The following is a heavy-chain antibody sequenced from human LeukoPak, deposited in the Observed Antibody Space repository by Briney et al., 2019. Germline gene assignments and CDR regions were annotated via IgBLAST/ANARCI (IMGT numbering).Heavy chain of an antibody. D-gene: IGHD3-10*02. V-gene: IGHV3-48*03. CDR2: ISSSGSTI. J-gene: IGHJ6*04. CDR1: GFTFSIFE. Sequence: GGSLRLSCAASGFTFSIFEMNWVREAPGKGLEWVSYISSSGSTIYYADSVKGRFTISRDNAKNSLYLQMNSLRAEDTAVYYCAELGITMIGGVWGKGTTVTISS. CDR3: AELGITMIGGV.